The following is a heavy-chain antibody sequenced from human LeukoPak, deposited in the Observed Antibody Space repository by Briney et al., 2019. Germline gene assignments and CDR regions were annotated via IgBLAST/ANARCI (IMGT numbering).Heavy chain of an antibody. D-gene: IGHD5-18*01. CDR1: GGSFSGYY. Sequence: SETLSLTCAVYGGSFSGYYWSWIRQPPGKGLEWIGEINHSGSTNYNPSLKGRVTISVDTSKNQFSLKLSSVTAADTAVYYCARDTAMAHNWFDPWGQGTLVTVSS. V-gene: IGHV4-34*01. CDR2: INHSGST. CDR3: ARDTAMAHNWFDP. J-gene: IGHJ5*02.